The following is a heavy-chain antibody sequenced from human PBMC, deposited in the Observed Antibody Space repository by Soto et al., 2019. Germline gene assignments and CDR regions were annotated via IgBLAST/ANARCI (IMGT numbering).Heavy chain of an antibody. J-gene: IGHJ3*02. D-gene: IGHD2-15*01. Sequence: EVQLVESGGGLVQPGGSLRLSCTASEFSVSDTYVNWVRQAPEKGVEWVSVISNRGDTHYADSVRGRFSLSRDISDNSLHLQMNNLRVEDTAIYYCARESRYCRAGNCSITGDAYDIWGQGTMVTVSS. CDR1: EFSVSDTY. V-gene: IGHV3-66*01. CDR3: ARESRYCRAGNCSITGDAYDI. CDR2: ISNRGDT.